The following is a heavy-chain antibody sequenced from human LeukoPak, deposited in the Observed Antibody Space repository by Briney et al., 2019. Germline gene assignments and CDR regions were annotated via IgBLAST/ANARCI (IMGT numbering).Heavy chain of an antibody. J-gene: IGHJ4*02. Sequence: SETLSLTCTVSGGSISSDYWSWIRQPPGKGLEWIGYIYYSGSTNYNPSLKSRVTISVDTSKNQFSLKLSSVTAADTAVYYCARGWQQLAYSDYWGQGTLVTVSS. CDR2: IYYSGST. D-gene: IGHD6-13*01. CDR1: GGSISSDY. CDR3: ARGWQQLAYSDY. V-gene: IGHV4-59*01.